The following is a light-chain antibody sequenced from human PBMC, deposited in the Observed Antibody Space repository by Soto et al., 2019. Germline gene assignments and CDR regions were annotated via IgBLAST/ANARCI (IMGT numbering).Light chain of an antibody. CDR3: QQYDNLPHT. CDR2: DAS. CDR1: QDISNY. V-gene: IGKV1-33*01. J-gene: IGKJ2*01. Sequence: DIQMTQSPSSLSASVGDRVTITCQASQDISNYLNWYQQKPGKAPKLLIYDASNLETGSPSRFSGSGSVTDFTFTISRLQPEDIATYYCQQYDNLPHTFGQGTKLEIK.